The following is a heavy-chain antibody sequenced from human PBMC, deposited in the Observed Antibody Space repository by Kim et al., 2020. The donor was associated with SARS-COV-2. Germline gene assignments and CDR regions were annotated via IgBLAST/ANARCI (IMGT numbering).Heavy chain of an antibody. CDR1: GYTLTELS. CDR3: ATGIAAAGTRNNCFDP. J-gene: IGHJ5*02. CDR2: FDPEDGET. Sequence: ASVKVSCKVSGYTLTELSMHWVRQAPGKGLEWVGGFDPEDGETIYAQKFQGRDTMTEDTSTDPAYMELSSLRSEDRAVYYCATGIAAAGTRNNCFDPWGQGTLVTVSS. D-gene: IGHD6-13*01. V-gene: IGHV1-24*01.